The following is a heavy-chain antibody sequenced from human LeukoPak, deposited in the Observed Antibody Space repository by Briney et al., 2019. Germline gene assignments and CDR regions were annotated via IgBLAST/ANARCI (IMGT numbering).Heavy chain of an antibody. CDR2: IYYSGST. CDR1: GGSISSYY. D-gene: IGHD2-21*02. V-gene: IGHV4-59*01. CDR3: ARYVVVTAYFDY. J-gene: IGHJ4*02. Sequence: PETLSLTCTVSGGSISSYYWSWIRQPPGKGLEWIGHIYYSGSTNYNPSLKSRVTISVDTSKNQFSLKLSSVTAADTAVYYCARYVVVTAYFDYWGQGTLVTVSS.